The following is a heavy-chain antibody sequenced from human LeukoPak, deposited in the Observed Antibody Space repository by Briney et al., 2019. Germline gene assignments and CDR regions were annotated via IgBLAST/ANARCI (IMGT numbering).Heavy chain of an antibody. D-gene: IGHD3-22*01. J-gene: IGHJ4*02. CDR1: GGTFSSYA. V-gene: IGHV1-2*02. CDR3: ARDGGFYDSRRTALDH. Sequence: PKASVKVSCKASGGTFSSYAISWVRQAPGQGLEWMGWINPNSGGTNYAQKFQGRVTMTRDTSISTAYMEVRSLRSDDTAVYYCARDGGFYDSRRTALDHWGQGSLVTVSS. CDR2: INPNSGGT.